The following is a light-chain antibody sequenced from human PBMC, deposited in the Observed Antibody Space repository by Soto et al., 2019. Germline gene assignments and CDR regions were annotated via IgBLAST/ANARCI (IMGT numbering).Light chain of an antibody. CDR2: DVN. J-gene: IGLJ2*01. Sequence: QSALTRPPSASGSPGQSVTISCTGTSSDVGGYNYVSWYRQHPGKAPQLIIYDVNKRPSGVPDRFSGSKSGNTASLTVSGLQAEDEADYFCNSYGGTNNYVVFGGGTKVTVL. CDR1: SSDVGGYNY. CDR3: NSYGGTNNYVV. V-gene: IGLV2-8*01.